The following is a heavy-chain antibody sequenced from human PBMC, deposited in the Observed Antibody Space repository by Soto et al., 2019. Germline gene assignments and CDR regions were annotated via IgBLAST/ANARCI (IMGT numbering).Heavy chain of an antibody. J-gene: IGHJ2*01. CDR3: SRDQGLGAGYFAL. CDR1: GGSVSSGTYY. CDR2: IYRGSP. V-gene: IGHV4-61*01. D-gene: IGHD7-27*01. Sequence: QVQLQKSGPGQVKPSETLFLTCTVSGGSVSSGTYYWSWIRQPAGKGLEWMGYIYRGSPNYNPSLESRATISVDTSRTQFSLMLSSVTAADTAVYYCSRDQGLGAGYFALWGRGTLVTVSS.